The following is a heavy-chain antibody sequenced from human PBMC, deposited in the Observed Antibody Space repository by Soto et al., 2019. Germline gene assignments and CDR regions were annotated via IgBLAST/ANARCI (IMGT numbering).Heavy chain of an antibody. D-gene: IGHD1-26*01. J-gene: IGHJ4*02. CDR2: ISSLSSPR. CDR3: AREDILGARSFDY. Sequence: GGSLRLSWAASGFTFSGYSMNWVRQAPGKGLEWISYISSLSSPRYYAESVEGRFIISRDNAKNSLYLQMNSLRDEDTAVYFCAREDILGARSFDYRGQGTLVTVSS. CDR1: GFTFSGYS. V-gene: IGHV3-48*02.